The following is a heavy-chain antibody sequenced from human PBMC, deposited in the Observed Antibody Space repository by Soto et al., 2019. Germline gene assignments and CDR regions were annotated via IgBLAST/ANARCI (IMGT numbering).Heavy chain of an antibody. V-gene: IGHV4-34*01. CDR1: GGSFSAYY. CDR3: GRGDMDV. J-gene: IGHJ6*02. Sequence: QVQLQQWGAGLLKPSEALSLTCAVYGGSFSAYYWTWIRQPPGKGLEWIGQINHSGSTNYNPSLMSRVTISVDTSNNHFSLRLTSVTAADTAIYYCGRGDMDVWGQGTTVTVSS. CDR2: INHSGST.